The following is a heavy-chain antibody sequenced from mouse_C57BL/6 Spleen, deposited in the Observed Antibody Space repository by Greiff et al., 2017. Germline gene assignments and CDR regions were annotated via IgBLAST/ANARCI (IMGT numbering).Heavy chain of an antibody. CDR1: GFTFSDYG. Sequence: EVQLQESGGGLVKPGGSLKLSCAASGFTFSDYGMHWVRQAPEKGLEWVAYISSGSSTIFYADTVKGRFTISRDNATNTLFLQMTSLRSEDTAMYYGAGRWKAMDYWGQGTSVTVSS. CDR3: AGRWKAMDY. D-gene: IGHD1-1*01. V-gene: IGHV5-17*01. CDR2: ISSGSSTI. J-gene: IGHJ4*01.